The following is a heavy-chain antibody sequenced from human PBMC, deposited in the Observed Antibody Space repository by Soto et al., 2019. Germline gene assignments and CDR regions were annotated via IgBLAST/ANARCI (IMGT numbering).Heavy chain of an antibody. J-gene: IGHJ4*02. Sequence: ASEKVSCKVSGSTLTELSMHWVRQAPGKGLEWMGGFDPEDGETIYAQKFQGRVTMTEDTSTDTAYMELSSLRSEDTAVYYCATAYLEDSSGYYYDGWGQGTRVTVSS. D-gene: IGHD3-22*01. CDR1: GSTLTELS. V-gene: IGHV1-24*01. CDR2: FDPEDGET. CDR3: ATAYLEDSSGYYYDG.